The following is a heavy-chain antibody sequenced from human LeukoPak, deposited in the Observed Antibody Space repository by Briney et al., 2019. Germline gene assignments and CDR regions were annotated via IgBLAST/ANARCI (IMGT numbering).Heavy chain of an antibody. CDR1: GFTFSDYY. V-gene: IGHV3-11*04. CDR2: ISSSGSTI. CDR3: ARRVDYGGNSLYYYYMDV. D-gene: IGHD4-23*01. Sequence: GGSLRLSCAASGFTFSDYYMSWIRQAPGKGLEWVSYISSSGSTIYYADSVKGRFTIPRDNAKNSLYLQMNSLRAEDTAVYYCARRVDYGGNSLYYYYMDVWGKGTTVTVSS. J-gene: IGHJ6*03.